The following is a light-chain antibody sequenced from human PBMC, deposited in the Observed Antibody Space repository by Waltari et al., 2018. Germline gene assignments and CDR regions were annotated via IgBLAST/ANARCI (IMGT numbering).Light chain of an antibody. V-gene: IGLV2-23*02. CDR2: EVT. CDR3: SSHANTYNFAHVL. Sequence: QSALTQPASVSGSPGQSITISCTGTSSDIGTPTYVSWSQQLPGKAPKMMIYEVTKRPSGVSYRFSGSKSGNTASLTISGLRAEDEADYYCSSHANTYNFAHVLFGGGTKLTVL. CDR1: SSDIGTPTY. J-gene: IGLJ2*01.